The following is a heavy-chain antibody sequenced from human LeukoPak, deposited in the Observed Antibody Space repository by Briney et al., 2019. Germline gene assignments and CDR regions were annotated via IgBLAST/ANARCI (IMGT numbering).Heavy chain of an antibody. J-gene: IGHJ4*02. V-gene: IGHV3-21*01. Sequence: GGSLRLSCAASGFTFSSYSMNWVRQAPGKGLEWVSFISSSRSYIYYADSVKGRFTISRDNAKNSLYLQMNSLRAEDTAVYYCARDSTPGVGYDYVWGSFDYWGQGTLVTVSS. CDR1: GFTFSSYS. CDR3: ARDSTPGVGYDYVWGSFDY. D-gene: IGHD3-16*01. CDR2: ISSSRSYI.